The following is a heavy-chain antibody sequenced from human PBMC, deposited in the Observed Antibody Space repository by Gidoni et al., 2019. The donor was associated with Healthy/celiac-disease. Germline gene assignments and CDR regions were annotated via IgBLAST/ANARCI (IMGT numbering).Heavy chain of an antibody. J-gene: IGHJ3*02. CDR1: GGHFSSYA. V-gene: IGHV1-69*01. D-gene: IGHD6-6*01. CDR3: ASCYSSSLNDALDI. CDR2: IIPIFGTA. Sequence: QVQLVQSGAEVKKHGSSVKVSCKASGGHFSSYAISWVRQAPGQELEWMGGIIPIFGTANYAQKFQGRVTITADESPRTAYLELSSLRSEDTAVYYCASCYSSSLNDALDIWGQGTMVTVSS.